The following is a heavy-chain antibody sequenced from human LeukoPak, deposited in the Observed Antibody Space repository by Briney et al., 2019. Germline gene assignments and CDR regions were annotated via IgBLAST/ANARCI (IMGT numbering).Heavy chain of an antibody. D-gene: IGHD1-26*01. V-gene: IGHV3-30-3*01. Sequence: GTSLRLSCAASGLTFGNYAIHWVRQVPGEGLEWVAIITHNGGTQYYADSVRGRFTISRDNSQSTVFLQMNSLRPEDTAVYYCARDAQSGAFSDFDYWGQGTLVTVSS. J-gene: IGHJ4*02. CDR3: ARDAQSGAFSDFDY. CDR1: GLTFGNYA. CDR2: ITHNGGTQ.